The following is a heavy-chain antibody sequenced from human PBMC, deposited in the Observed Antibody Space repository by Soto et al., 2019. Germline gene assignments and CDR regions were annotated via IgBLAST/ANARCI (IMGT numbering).Heavy chain of an antibody. J-gene: IGHJ6*02. CDR2: IYYSGST. Sequence: PSETLSLTCTVSGGSISSSSYYWGWIRQPPGKGLEWIGSIYYSGSTYYNPSLKSRVTISVDTSKNQFSLKLSSVTAADTAVYYCARGGDIVVVVAATPPYYYGMDVWGQGTTVTVSS. CDR1: GGSISSSSYY. D-gene: IGHD2-15*01. CDR3: ARGGDIVVVVAATPPYYYGMDV. V-gene: IGHV4-39*01.